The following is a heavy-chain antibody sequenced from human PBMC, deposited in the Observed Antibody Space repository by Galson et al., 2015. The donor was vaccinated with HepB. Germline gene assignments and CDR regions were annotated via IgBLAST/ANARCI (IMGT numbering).Heavy chain of an antibody. CDR3: ARDRDGGWSYDC. J-gene: IGHJ4*02. V-gene: IGHV3-48*01. Sequence: SLRLSCAASGFNFNSFSMNWVRQAPGKGLEWVSYISSSGSVLFYADTVKGRFTISTDKAKNSLSLQKNSLRVEDTAVYYCARDRDGGWSYDCWGQGTLVTVSS. D-gene: IGHD6-19*01. CDR2: ISSSGSVL. CDR1: GFNFNSFS.